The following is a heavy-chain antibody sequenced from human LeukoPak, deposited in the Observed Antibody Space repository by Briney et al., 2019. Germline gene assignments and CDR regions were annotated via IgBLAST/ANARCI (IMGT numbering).Heavy chain of an antibody. CDR1: GFTVSSNY. CDR2: IYSGGST. D-gene: IGHD3-3*01. CDR3: ARDAGVVITRPFDY. V-gene: IGHV3-66*01. J-gene: IGHJ4*02. Sequence: GGSLRLSCAASGFTVSSNYMSWVRQAPGKGLEWVSVIYSGGSTYYADSVKGRFTISRDNSKNTLYLQMNSLRAEDTAVYYCARDAGVVITRPFDYWGQGTLVTVSS.